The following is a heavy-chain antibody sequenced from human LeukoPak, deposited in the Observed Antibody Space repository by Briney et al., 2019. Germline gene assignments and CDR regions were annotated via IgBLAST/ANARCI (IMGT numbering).Heavy chain of an antibody. J-gene: IGHJ4*02. Sequence: PGGSLRLSCAASGFTFSSYAMHWVRQAPGKGLEWEAVISYDGSNKYYADSVKGRFTISRDNSKNTLYLQMNSLRAEDTAVYYCARITMVRGGYFDYWGQGTLVTVSS. D-gene: IGHD3-10*01. CDR3: ARITMVRGGYFDY. V-gene: IGHV3-30*04. CDR1: GFTFSSYA. CDR2: ISYDGSNK.